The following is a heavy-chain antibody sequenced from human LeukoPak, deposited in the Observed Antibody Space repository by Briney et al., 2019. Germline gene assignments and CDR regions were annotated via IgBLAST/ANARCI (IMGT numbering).Heavy chain of an antibody. CDR2: ISAYNGNT. Sequence: GASVKVSCKASGYTFTSYGISWVRQAPGQGLEWMGWISAYNGNTNYAQKLQGRVTMTTDTSTSTAYMELRSLRSDDTAVYYCARLCWERDPAAKTGYYYYYMDVWGKGTTVTVSS. CDR1: GYTFTSYG. V-gene: IGHV1-18*01. CDR3: ARLCWERDPAAKTGYYYYYMDV. J-gene: IGHJ6*03. D-gene: IGHD2-2*01.